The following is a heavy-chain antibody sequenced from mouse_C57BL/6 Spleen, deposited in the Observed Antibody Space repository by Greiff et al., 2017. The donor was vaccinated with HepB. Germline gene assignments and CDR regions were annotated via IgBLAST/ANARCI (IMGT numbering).Heavy chain of an antibody. Sequence: DVHLVESGPGLVKPSQSLSLTCSVTGYSITSGYYWNWIRQFPGNKLEWMGYISYDGSNNYNPSLKNRISITRDTSKNQFFLKLNSVTTEDTATYYCARDRGYGYYFDYWGQGTTLTVSS. V-gene: IGHV3-6*01. J-gene: IGHJ2*01. CDR2: ISYDGSN. CDR3: ARDRGYGYYFDY. CDR1: GYSITSGYY. D-gene: IGHD1-1*01.